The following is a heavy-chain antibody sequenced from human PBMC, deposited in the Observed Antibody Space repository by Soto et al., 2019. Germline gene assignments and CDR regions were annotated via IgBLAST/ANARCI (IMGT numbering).Heavy chain of an antibody. CDR3: ASLVDCSGGSCYSVDY. CDR1: GYTFTSYA. J-gene: IGHJ4*02. Sequence: ASVKVSCKASGYTFTSYAMHWVRQAPGQRLEWMGWINAGNGNTKYSQKFQGRVTITRDTSASTAYMELSSLRSEDTAVYYCASLVDCSGGSCYSVDYWGQGTLVTVSS. CDR2: INAGNGNT. D-gene: IGHD2-15*01. V-gene: IGHV1-3*01.